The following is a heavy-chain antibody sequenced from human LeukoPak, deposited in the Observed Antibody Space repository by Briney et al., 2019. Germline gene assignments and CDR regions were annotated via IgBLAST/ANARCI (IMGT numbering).Heavy chain of an antibody. CDR2: IKQDGSDE. J-gene: IGHJ4*02. V-gene: IGHV3-7*01. D-gene: IGHD6-19*01. CDR1: GFTLSSTW. CDR3: ARGGSLGY. Sequence: GGSLRLSCAASGFTLSSTWMSWVRQAPGKGLEWVANIKQDGSDEYYLDSVKGRFIISRDNGKNSLYLQMNSLRAEDTAVYYCARGGSLGYWGQGTLVTVSS.